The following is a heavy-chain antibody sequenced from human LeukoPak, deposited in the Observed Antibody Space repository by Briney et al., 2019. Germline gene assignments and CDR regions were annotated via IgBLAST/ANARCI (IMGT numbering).Heavy chain of an antibody. CDR1: GFTFSSYG. J-gene: IGHJ4*02. Sequence: PGGSLRLSCAASGFTFSSYGMHWVRQAPGKGLEWVAVISYDGSNKYYAESVKGRFTISRDNSKNTLYLQMNRLRAEDTAVYYCARVDYGDYGFDYWGQGTLVTVSS. CDR2: ISYDGSNK. V-gene: IGHV3-30*03. CDR3: ARVDYGDYGFDY. D-gene: IGHD4-17*01.